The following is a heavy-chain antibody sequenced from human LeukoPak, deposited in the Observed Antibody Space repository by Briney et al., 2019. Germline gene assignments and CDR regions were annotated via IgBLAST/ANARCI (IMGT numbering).Heavy chain of an antibody. J-gene: IGHJ4*02. CDR2: IYYSGST. CDR3: ASGSSWYDY. Sequence: SETLSLTCTVSGGSISSYYWSCIRQPPGKGLEWIGYIYYSGSTNYNPSLKSRLTISVDTSKNQFSLKLSSVTAADTAVYCASGSSWYDYWGQGTLVTVSS. D-gene: IGHD6-13*01. V-gene: IGHV4-59*01. CDR1: GGSISSYY.